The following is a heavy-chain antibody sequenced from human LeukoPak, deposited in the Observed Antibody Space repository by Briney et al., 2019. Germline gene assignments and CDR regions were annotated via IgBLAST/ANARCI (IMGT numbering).Heavy chain of an antibody. J-gene: IGHJ4*02. CDR2: ISGSGGST. Sequence: GGSLRLSVAASEFSFSSYAMSGCRQAPGKGLEGVSAISGSGGSTYYADSVKGRFTISRDNSKNTLYLQMNSLRAEDTAVYYCAKVKSVTRYYFDYWGQGTLVTVSS. V-gene: IGHV3-23*01. CDR3: AKVKSVTRYYFDY. D-gene: IGHD2-21*02. CDR1: EFSFSSYA.